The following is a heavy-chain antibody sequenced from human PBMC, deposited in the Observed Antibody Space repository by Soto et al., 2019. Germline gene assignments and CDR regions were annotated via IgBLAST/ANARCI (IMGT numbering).Heavy chain of an antibody. CDR3: ARADNLFNMVDYFDY. CDR2: ISSSSSTI. J-gene: IGHJ4*01. V-gene: IGHV3-48*01. CDR1: GFTFSSYS. Sequence: EVQLVESGGGLVQPGESLRLSCAASGFTFSSYSMNWVRQAPGKGLEWVSYISSSSSTIYYADSVKGRFTISRDNAKNSLYLQMNSPRAEDTAVYYCARADNLFNMVDYFDYWGHGTLFTVSS. D-gene: IGHD3-10*01.